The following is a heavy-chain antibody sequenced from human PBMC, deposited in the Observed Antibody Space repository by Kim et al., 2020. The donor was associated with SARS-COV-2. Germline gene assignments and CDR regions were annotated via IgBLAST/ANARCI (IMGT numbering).Heavy chain of an antibody. Sequence: SETLSLTCTVSGSSIGIGYYWAWSRHPPGRGLELIGSISHTGNTYSNQSLLGRISISVDTSKRQFPLNVTSVTAADTAVYSFARMEISVWLTFDVLGLG. V-gene: IGHV4-38-2*02. CDR2: ISHTGNT. CDR3: ARMEISVWLTFDV. D-gene: IGHD3-9*01. J-gene: IGHJ3*01. CDR1: GSSIGIGYY.